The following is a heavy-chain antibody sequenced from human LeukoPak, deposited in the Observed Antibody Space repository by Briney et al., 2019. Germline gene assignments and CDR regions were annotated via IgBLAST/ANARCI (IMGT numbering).Heavy chain of an antibody. J-gene: IGHJ5*02. CDR2: IYYSGNT. V-gene: IGHV4-39*01. D-gene: IGHD3-3*01. CDR1: GGSISSSNYY. Sequence: SETLSLTCTVFGGSISSSNYYWGWIRQPPGKGLEWIGSIYYSGNTYYNPSLKSRVTISVDTSKNHFSLNLNSVTAADTAMYYCARHPYYDFVTGLFDPWGQGTLVTVSS. CDR3: ARHPYYDFVTGLFDP.